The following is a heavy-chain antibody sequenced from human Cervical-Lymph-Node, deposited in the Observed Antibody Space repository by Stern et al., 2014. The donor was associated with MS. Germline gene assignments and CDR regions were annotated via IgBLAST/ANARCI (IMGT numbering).Heavy chain of an antibody. CDR2: ISYDGTHK. J-gene: IGHJ4*02. Sequence: VQLVESGGGVVQPGRSLRLSCAASGFSFSDYGIHWVRQAPGKALEWVAVISYDGTHKYSTDSVNGRGTISRDNSKNTVYLEMNSLRSDDTAVYYCAKDLGGNAFDYWGQGTLVIVSS. D-gene: IGHD4-23*01. V-gene: IGHV3-30*18. CDR3: AKDLGGNAFDY. CDR1: GFSFSDYG.